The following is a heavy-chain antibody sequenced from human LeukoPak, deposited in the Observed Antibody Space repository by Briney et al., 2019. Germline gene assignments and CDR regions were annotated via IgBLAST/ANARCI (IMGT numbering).Heavy chain of an antibody. CDR2: IYYSGST. CDR1: GGSISSYY. D-gene: IGHD6-19*01. J-gene: IGHJ4*02. Sequence: SETLSLTCTVSGGSISSYYWSWVRQPPGKGLEWIGYIYYSGSTNYNPSFTSGVTISVDASKNQFSLKLSSVTAADTAVYYCAGWSIDWVFDCWGQGTLVTVSS. CDR3: AGWSIDWVFDC. V-gene: IGHV4-59*01.